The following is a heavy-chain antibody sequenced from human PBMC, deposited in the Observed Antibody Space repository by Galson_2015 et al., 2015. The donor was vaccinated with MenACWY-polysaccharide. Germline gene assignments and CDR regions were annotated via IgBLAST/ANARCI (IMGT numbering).Heavy chain of an antibody. V-gene: IGHV5-51*01. Sequence: QSGAEVTKPGESLQISCKGSGYSFPSYWIGWVRQMPGKGLEWMGIIYPCDSDTRYSPSFQGQVTISADKSISTAYLQWSSLKASDAAMYYCARQQEPGIAAAFDYWGQGTLVTVSS. CDR1: GYSFPSYW. CDR2: IYPCDSDT. J-gene: IGHJ4*02. D-gene: IGHD6-13*01. CDR3: ARQQEPGIAAAFDY.